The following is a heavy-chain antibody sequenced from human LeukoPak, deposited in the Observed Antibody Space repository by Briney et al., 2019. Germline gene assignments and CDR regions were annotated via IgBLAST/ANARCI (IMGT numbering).Heavy chain of an antibody. CDR2: ISGSGGST. V-gene: IGHV3-23*01. Sequence: PGGSLRLSCAASGFTFSSYAMSWVRQAPGKGLEWVSGISGSGGSTHYAGSVKGRFTISRDNSKNTLYLQMNSLRAEDTAVYFCAKKHRKRFFYLDDPWGQGTLVTVSS. D-gene: IGHD3-3*01. CDR1: GFTFSSYA. CDR3: AKKHRKRFFYLDDP. J-gene: IGHJ5*02.